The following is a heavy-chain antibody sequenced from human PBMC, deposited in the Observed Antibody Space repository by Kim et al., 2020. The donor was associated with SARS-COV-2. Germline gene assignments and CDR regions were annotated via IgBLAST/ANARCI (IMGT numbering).Heavy chain of an antibody. D-gene: IGHD3-10*01. Sequence: SETLSLTCAVYGGSFSGYYWSWIRQPPGKGLEWIGEINHSGSTNYNPSLKSRVTISVDTSKNQFSLKLSSVTAADTAVYYCARGGLYYYGSGSYDYWGQGTLVTVSS. J-gene: IGHJ4*02. CDR1: GGSFSGYY. CDR3: ARGGLYYYGSGSYDY. V-gene: IGHV4-34*01. CDR2: INHSGST.